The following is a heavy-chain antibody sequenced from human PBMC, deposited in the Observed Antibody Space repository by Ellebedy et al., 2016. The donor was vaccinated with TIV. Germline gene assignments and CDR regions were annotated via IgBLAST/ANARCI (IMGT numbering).Heavy chain of an antibody. J-gene: IGHJ4*02. V-gene: IGHV3-43D*03. CDR2: ISWDGGST. CDR3: AKPIYGDDPHFDY. CDR1: GFTFDDYA. D-gene: IGHD4-17*01. Sequence: GESLKISXAASGFTFDDYAMHWVRQAPGKGLEWVSLISWDGGSTYYADSVKGRFTISRDNSKNSLYLQMNSLRAEDTALYYCAKPIYGDDPHFDYWGQGTLVTVSS.